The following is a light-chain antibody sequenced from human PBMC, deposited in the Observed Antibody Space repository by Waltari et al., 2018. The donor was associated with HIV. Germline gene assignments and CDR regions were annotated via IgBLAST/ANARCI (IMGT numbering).Light chain of an antibody. CDR3: SSYMVNNGLV. CDR2: EVS. CDR1: YDDVGGFNF. Sequence: QSVLTQPASVSASPGQSISIPCSGTYDDVGGFNFVSWYQQYAGKAPTVILYEVSKRPSGIPGRFSCSKSGNTASLTIAGLQPGDEADYDCSSYMVNNGLVFGGGTRVTVL. V-gene: IGLV2-14*03. J-gene: IGLJ2*01.